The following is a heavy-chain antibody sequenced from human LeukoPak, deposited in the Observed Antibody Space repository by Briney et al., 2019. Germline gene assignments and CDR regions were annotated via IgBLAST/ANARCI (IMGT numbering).Heavy chain of an antibody. CDR3: AKDFYGDYDVFDY. D-gene: IGHD4-17*01. CDR1: GFTFTSYS. V-gene: IGHV3-23*01. J-gene: IGHJ4*02. Sequence: GSLRLSCAASGFTFTSYSMNWVRQAPGKGLEWVSTISGGGGSTYYADSVKGRFTISRDNSKNTLYLQMNSLRAEDTAVYYCAKDFYGDYDVFDYWGQGTLVTVSS. CDR2: ISGGGGST.